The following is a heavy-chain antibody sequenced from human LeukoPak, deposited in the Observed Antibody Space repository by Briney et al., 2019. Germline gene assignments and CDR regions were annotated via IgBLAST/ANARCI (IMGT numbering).Heavy chain of an antibody. Sequence: PSETLSLTCAVPGGSISSSSYYWDWIRQPPGKGLEWIGSIYYGGSTYYNPSLKSRLTISVDTSKNQFSLKLSSVTAAATAVYYCARRGSTIIVTGGAFDIWGQGTMVTVSS. V-gene: IGHV4-39*01. D-gene: IGHD3-22*01. CDR3: ARRGSTIIVTGGAFDI. CDR2: IYYGGST. J-gene: IGHJ3*02. CDR1: GGSISSSSYY.